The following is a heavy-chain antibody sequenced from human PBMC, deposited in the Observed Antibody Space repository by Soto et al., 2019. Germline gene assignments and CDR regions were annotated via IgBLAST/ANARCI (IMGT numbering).Heavy chain of an antibody. V-gene: IGHV1-18*04. J-gene: IGHJ4*02. Sequence: VQLVQSGAAVKKPGASVLVSCKASGYTFTSYGIRWVRQAPGQGLEWLGWISAYNGNTNYAQKLQGRVTMTTDTSTSTAYMELRSLRSDDTAVYYCASILLDSSGWYYPIDYWGQGTLVTVSS. CDR1: GYTFTSYG. D-gene: IGHD6-19*01. CDR2: ISAYNGNT. CDR3: ASILLDSSGWYYPIDY.